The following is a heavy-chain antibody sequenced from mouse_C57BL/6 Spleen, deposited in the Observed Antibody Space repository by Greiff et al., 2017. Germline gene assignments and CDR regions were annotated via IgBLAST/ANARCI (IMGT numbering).Heavy chain of an antibody. CDR3: ARFLTGTRYFDV. CDR1: GYAFSSSW. J-gene: IGHJ1*03. Sequence: VQLQQSGPELVTPGASVKISCTASGYAFSSSWMHWVKQRPGKGLAWIGRLYPGDGDTNYTGKFKGKATLTADKSSSTAYMRLSSLTSEDSAVYFCARFLTGTRYFDVWGTGTTVTVSS. V-gene: IGHV1-82*01. D-gene: IGHD4-1*01. CDR2: LYPGDGDT.